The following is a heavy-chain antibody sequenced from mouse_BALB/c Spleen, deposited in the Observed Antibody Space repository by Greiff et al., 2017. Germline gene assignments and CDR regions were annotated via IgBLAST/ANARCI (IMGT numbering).Heavy chain of an antibody. V-gene: IGHV1-69*02. CDR1: GYTFTSYW. CDR3: TRWGYDYVFAY. J-gene: IGHJ3*01. Sequence: VQLQQPGAELVRPGASVKLSCKASGYTFTSYWINWVKQRPGQGLEWIGNIYPSDSYTNYNQKFKDKATLTVDKSSSTAYMQLSSPTSEDSAVYYCTRWGYDYVFAYWGQGTLVTVSA. CDR2: IYPSDSYT. D-gene: IGHD2-4*01.